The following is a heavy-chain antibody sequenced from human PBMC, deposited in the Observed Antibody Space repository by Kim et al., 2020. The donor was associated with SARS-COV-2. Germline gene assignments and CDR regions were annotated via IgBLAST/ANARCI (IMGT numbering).Heavy chain of an antibody. CDR1: GGSISSSSYY. D-gene: IGHD3-3*01. CDR2: IYYSGST. CDR3: ARHVGVLVDGFAIWSGYSINWFDP. V-gene: IGHV4-39*01. J-gene: IGHJ5*02. Sequence: SETLSLTCTVSGGSISSSSYYWGWIRQPPGKGLEWIGSIYYSGSTYYNPSLKSRVTISVDTSKNQFSLKLSSVTAADTAVYYCARHVGVLVDGFAIWSGYSINWFDPWGQGTLVTVSS.